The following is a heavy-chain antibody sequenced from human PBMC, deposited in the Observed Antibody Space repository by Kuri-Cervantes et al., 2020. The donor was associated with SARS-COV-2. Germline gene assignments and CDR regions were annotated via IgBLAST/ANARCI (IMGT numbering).Heavy chain of an antibody. CDR3: ASRYCSGGSCYGGPYYFDY. D-gene: IGHD2-15*01. J-gene: IGHJ4*02. Sequence: SETLSLTCAVYGGSFSGYYWCWIRQPPGKGLEWIGEINHSGSTNYNPSLKRRGTISVDTSKNQFSLKLSSVTAADTAVYYCASRYCSGGSCYGGPYYFDYWGQGTLVTVSS. CDR2: INHSGST. V-gene: IGHV4-34*01. CDR1: GGSFSGYY.